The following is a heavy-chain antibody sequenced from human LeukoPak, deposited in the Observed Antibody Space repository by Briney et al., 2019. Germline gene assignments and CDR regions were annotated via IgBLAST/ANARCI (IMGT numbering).Heavy chain of an antibody. V-gene: IGHV4-59*01. D-gene: IGHD5-12*01. Sequence: SETLSLTCTVSGGSINSYYWSWIRQPPGKGLEWIGYVAYSGSTNYNPSLKSRVTISLDTSKNQFSLKLSSVTAADTAVYYCARTGSGYYFNAWGPGTLVTVSS. CDR2: VAYSGST. J-gene: IGHJ5*02. CDR3: ARTGSGYYFNA. CDR1: GGSINSYY.